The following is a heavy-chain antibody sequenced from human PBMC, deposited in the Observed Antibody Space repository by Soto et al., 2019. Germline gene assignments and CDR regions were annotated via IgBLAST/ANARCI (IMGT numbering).Heavy chain of an antibody. Sequence: PGGSLRLSCAASGFTLNDYYMTWIRQAPGTGLEWVSYISSTGSYTKYADSVKGRFTISRDNAKNSLYLQMDSLRDEDTGIYYCARDPSIRSPPDYWGWGTQVTVS. CDR2: ISSTGSYT. D-gene: IGHD3-3*02. CDR1: GFTLNDYY. CDR3: ARDPSIRSPPDY. V-gene: IGHV3-11*05. J-gene: IGHJ4*02.